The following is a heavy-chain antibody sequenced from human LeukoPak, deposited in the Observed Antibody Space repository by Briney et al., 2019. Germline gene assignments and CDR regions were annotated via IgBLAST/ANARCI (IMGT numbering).Heavy chain of an antibody. J-gene: IGHJ5*02. Sequence: GGSLRLSCAASGFTFDDYAMHWVRQAPGKGLEWVALISGDGGSTYYADSVKGRFTISRDNSKNSLYLQMNSLRTEDTALYYCAKSGYSSHWFDPWGPGTLVTVSS. V-gene: IGHV3-43*02. D-gene: IGHD6-13*01. CDR2: ISGDGGST. CDR1: GFTFDDYA. CDR3: AKSGYSSHWFDP.